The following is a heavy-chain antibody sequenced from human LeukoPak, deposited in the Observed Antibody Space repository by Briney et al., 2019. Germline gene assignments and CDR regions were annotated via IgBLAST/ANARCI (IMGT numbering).Heavy chain of an antibody. CDR1: GYTFTSYD. CDR3: ARGRFVVAPAAILSEAYGMDV. J-gene: IGHJ6*02. Sequence: ASVKVSCKASGYTFTSYDINWVRQATGQGLEWMGWMNPNSGNTGYAQKFQGRVTMTRNTSISTAYMELSSLRSEDTAVYYCARGRFVVAPAAILSEAYGMDVWGQGTTVTVSS. D-gene: IGHD2-2*02. V-gene: IGHV1-8*01. CDR2: MNPNSGNT.